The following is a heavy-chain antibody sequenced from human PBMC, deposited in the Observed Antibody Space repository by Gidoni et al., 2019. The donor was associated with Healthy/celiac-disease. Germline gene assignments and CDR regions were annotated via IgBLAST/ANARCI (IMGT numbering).Heavy chain of an antibody. Sequence: EVQLVESGGGLVKPGGSLRLSCAASGFTFSSYSMNWVRQAPGKGLEWVSSNSSSSSYIYYADSVKGRFTISRDNAKNSLYLQMNSLRAEDTAVYYCARDGDCSSTSCYTEGYYYGMDVWGQGTTVTVSS. CDR2: NSSSSSYI. J-gene: IGHJ6*02. V-gene: IGHV3-21*01. D-gene: IGHD2-2*02. CDR3: ARDGDCSSTSCYTEGYYYGMDV. CDR1: GFTFSSYS.